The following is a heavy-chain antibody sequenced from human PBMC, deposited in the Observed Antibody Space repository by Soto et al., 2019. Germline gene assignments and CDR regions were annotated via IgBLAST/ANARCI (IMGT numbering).Heavy chain of an antibody. CDR3: ARVTLWFGELLYPNDAFDI. CDR2: ISYDGSNK. Sequence: PGGSLGLSCAASGFTFSSYAMHWVRQAPGKGLEWVAVISYDGSNKYYADSVKGRFTISRDNSKNTLYLQMNSLRAEDTAVYYCARVTLWFGELLYPNDAFDIWGQGTMVTV. D-gene: IGHD3-10*01. J-gene: IGHJ3*02. V-gene: IGHV3-30-3*01. CDR1: GFTFSSYA.